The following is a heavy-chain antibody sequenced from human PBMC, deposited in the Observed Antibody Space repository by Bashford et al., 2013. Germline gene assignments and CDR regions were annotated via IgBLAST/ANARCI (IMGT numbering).Heavy chain of an antibody. D-gene: IGHD2-15*01. CDR1: GGSISSGGYY. CDR3: ATRSRGRYLYDAFDV. CDR2: IYYSGTT. V-gene: IGHV4-31*03. J-gene: IGHJ3*01. Sequence: SETLSLTCTVSGGSISSGGYYWSWIRQHPGKGLEWIGYIYYSGTTYYNPSLKSRVTISVDTSKNQFSLKLSSVTAADTAVYYCATRSRGRYLYDAFDVWGLGTRVTVSS.